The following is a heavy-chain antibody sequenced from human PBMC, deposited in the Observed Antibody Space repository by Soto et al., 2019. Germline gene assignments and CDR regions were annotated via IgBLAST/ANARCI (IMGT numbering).Heavy chain of an antibody. CDR2: ISYDGSNK. D-gene: IGHD3-3*02. CDR3: ERDQDHSIPYYFDY. V-gene: IGHV3-30-3*01. Sequence: QVQLVESGGGVVQPGRSLRLSCAASGFTFSSYAMHWVRQAPGKGLEGVAVISYDGSNKYYADSVKGRFTISRDNYKNTLYLQMNSLRAEDTAVYYCERDQDHSIPYYFDYWGQGSLVTVSS. J-gene: IGHJ4*02. CDR1: GFTFSSYA.